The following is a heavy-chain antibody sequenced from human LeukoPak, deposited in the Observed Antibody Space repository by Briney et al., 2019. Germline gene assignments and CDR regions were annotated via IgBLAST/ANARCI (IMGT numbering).Heavy chain of an antibody. CDR1: GFTFSSYG. CDR3: AKPVSSGYSYGYNWFDP. CDR2: IRYDGSNK. J-gene: IGHJ5*02. V-gene: IGHV3-30*02. D-gene: IGHD5-18*01. Sequence: GGSLRLSCAASGFTFSSYGMHWVRQAPGKGLEWVAFIRYDGSNKYYADSVKGRFTISRDNSKNTLYLQMNSLRAEDTAVYYCAKPVSSGYSYGYNWFDPWGQGTLVTVSS.